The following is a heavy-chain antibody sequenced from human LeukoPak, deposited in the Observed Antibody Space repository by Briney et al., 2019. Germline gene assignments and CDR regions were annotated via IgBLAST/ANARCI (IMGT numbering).Heavy chain of an antibody. D-gene: IGHD2-15*01. CDR2: INHSGST. Sequence: SETLSLTCANYGGPFSGFFWSWIRQPPGKGLEWIGEINHSGSTNYNPSLKSRVTISVDTSKNQFSLKLSSVTAADTAVYYCARVVVRWFDPWGQGTLVTVSS. CDR3: ARVVVRWFDP. V-gene: IGHV4-34*01. CDR1: GGPFSGFF. J-gene: IGHJ5*02.